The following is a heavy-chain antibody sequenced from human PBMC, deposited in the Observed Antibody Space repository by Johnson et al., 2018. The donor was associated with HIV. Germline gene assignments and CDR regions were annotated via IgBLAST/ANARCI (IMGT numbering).Heavy chain of an antibody. D-gene: IGHD6-6*01. J-gene: IGHJ3*02. V-gene: IGHV3-13*01. CDR2: IGTAGDT. CDR3: AREVGSWYSSSSGAFDI. Sequence: VQLVESGGGLVQPGGSLRLSCAASGFTFSSYDMHWVRQATGKGLEWVSAIGTAGDTYYPGSVKGRFTISRENAKNSLYLQMNSLGAGDTAVYYCAREVGSWYSSSSGAFDIWGQGTMVTVSS. CDR1: GFTFSSYD.